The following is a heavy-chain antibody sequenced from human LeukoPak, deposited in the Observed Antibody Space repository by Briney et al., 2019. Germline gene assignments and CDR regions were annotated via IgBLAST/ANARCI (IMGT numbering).Heavy chain of an antibody. J-gene: IGHJ4*02. Sequence: ASVKVSCKASGYTFTSYGISWVRQAPGQGIEWMGWISAYKGNTNYSQKLQRRVTMTTDTSTSTADIELRSLRSDDTAVYYCARGHHYDFWSGYPIPPGYWGQGTRVTVSS. D-gene: IGHD3-3*01. CDR3: ARGHHYDFWSGYPIPPGY. CDR1: GYTFTSYG. CDR2: ISAYKGNT. V-gene: IGHV1-18*01.